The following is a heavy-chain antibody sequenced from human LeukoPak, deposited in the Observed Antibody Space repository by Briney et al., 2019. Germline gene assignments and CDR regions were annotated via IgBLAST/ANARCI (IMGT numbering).Heavy chain of an antibody. J-gene: IGHJ5*02. V-gene: IGHV3-53*01. D-gene: IGHD5-18*01. CDR2: IYSGGST. CDR1: GFTLSSNY. CDR3: ARTEYSYGYSWFDP. Sequence: GSLRLSCAASGFTLSSNYMSWVRQAPGKGLEWVSVIYSGGSTYYADSVKGRFTISRDNSKNTLYLQMNSLRAEDTAVYYCARTEYSYGYSWFDPWGQGTLVTVSS.